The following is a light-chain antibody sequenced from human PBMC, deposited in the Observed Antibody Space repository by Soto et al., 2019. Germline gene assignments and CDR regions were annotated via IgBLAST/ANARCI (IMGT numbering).Light chain of an antibody. CDR2: STN. CDR3: VLYMGSGISNVV. V-gene: IGLV8-61*01. CDR1: SGSVSTSYY. J-gene: IGLJ2*01. Sequence: QTVVTQEPSFSVSPGGTVTLTCGLSSGSVSTSYYPSWYQQTPGHAPRTLIYSTNTRSSGVPDRFSGSILGNKAALTITGAQADDESDYYCVLYMGSGISNVVFGGGTKVTVL.